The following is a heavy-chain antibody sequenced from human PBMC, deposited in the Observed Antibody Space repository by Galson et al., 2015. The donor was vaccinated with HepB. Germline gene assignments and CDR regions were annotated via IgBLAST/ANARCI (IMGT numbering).Heavy chain of an antibody. Sequence: SVKVSCKASGYTFTSYGISWVRQAPGQGLEWMGWISAYNGNTNYAQKLQGRVTMTTDTSTSTAYMELRSPRSDDTAVYYCARDDFPGYYYDSGLPGGAGYYYGMDVWGQGTTVTVSS. V-gene: IGHV1-18*01. CDR3: ARDDFPGYYYDSGLPGGAGYYYGMDV. J-gene: IGHJ6*02. CDR1: GYTFTSYG. D-gene: IGHD3-22*01. CDR2: ISAYNGNT.